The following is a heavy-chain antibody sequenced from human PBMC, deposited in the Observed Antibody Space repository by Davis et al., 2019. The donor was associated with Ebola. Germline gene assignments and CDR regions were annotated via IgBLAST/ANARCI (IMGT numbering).Heavy chain of an antibody. D-gene: IGHD3-10*01. CDR3: ARSITIIRGVIPWFDP. CDR2: ISYDGSNK. J-gene: IGHJ5*02. Sequence: GESLKISCAASGFTFSKYAMDWVRQAPGKGLEWVAVISYDGSNKYYADSVKGRFTISRDNSKNTLYLQMNSLRAEDTAVYYCARSITIIRGVIPWFDPWGQGTLVTVSS. V-gene: IGHV3-30-3*01. CDR1: GFTFSKYA.